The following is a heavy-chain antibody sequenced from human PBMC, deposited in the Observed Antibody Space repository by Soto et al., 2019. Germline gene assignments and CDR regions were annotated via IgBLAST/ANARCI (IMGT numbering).Heavy chain of an antibody. CDR3: ARVFPGYLEWLLRPPGWFDP. D-gene: IGHD3-3*01. CDR1: GYTFTSYD. V-gene: IGHV1-8*01. CDR2: MNPNSGNT. Sequence: ASVKVSCKASGYTFTSYDINWVRQATGQGLEWMGWMNPNSGNTGYAQKFQGRVTMTRNTSISTAYMELSSLRSEDTAVYYCARVFPGYLEWLLRPPGWFDPWGQGTLVTVSS. J-gene: IGHJ5*02.